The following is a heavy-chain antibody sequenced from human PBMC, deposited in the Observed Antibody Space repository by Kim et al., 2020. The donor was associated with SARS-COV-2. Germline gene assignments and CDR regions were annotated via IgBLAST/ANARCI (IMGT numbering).Heavy chain of an antibody. CDR3: ATATVFGVANWFDP. Sequence: AKKFQGRATMTEDTSTDTAYMELSSLRSEDTAVYYCATATVFGVANWFDPWGQGTLVTVSS. D-gene: IGHD3-3*01. V-gene: IGHV1-24*01. J-gene: IGHJ5*02.